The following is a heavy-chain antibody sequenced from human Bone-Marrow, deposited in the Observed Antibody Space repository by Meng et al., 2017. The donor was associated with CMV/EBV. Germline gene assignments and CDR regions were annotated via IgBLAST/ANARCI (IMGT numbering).Heavy chain of an antibody. CDR2: IYSGGST. CDR1: GFTVSSNY. CDR3: ASDRFWVTDWLRPYGMDF. J-gene: IGHJ6*02. D-gene: IGHD3-9*01. V-gene: IGHV3-66*02. Sequence: GGSMRLSCAASGFTVSSNYMSWGRQGPGKGLEWVSGIYSGGSTYYADSVKGRFTISRDNSKNTLYLQMNSLRAEDTAVYYCASDRFWVTDWLRPYGMDFWGQGTTVTVSS.